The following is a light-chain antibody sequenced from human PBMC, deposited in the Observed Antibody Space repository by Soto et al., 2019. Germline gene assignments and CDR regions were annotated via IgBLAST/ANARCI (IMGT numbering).Light chain of an antibody. Sequence: QAVVTQPPSASGTPGQRVIISCSGGTSNFGGNTANWYQQFPGTAPKVLIYSNNQRPSGVPDRFSGSKSGTSASLAISGLQSEDEADYYCAAWDDSLNAGVFGGGTKLTVL. V-gene: IGLV1-44*01. J-gene: IGLJ3*02. CDR3: AAWDDSLNAGV. CDR2: SNN. CDR1: TSNFGGNT.